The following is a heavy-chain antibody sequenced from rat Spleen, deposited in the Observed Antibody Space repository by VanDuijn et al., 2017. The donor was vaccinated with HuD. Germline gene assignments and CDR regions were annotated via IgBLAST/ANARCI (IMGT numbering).Heavy chain of an antibody. CDR1: GFTFNNYW. V-gene: IGHV5-31*01. D-gene: IGHD1-2*01. CDR3: ATHGTMAARSGYYFDY. CDR2: ITNTGGST. J-gene: IGHJ2*01. Sequence: EVQLVESGGGLVQPGRSLKLSCVASGFTFNNYWMTWIRQAPGKGLEWVASITNTGGSTFYPDSVKGRFTVSRDNAENTVHLQMNSLRSEDTATYYCATHGTMAARSGYYFDYWGQGVMVTVSS.